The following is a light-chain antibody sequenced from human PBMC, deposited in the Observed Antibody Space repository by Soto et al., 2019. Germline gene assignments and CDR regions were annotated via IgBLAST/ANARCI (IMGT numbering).Light chain of an antibody. CDR2: DAS. CDR1: QSIKTW. J-gene: IGKJ5*01. CDR3: QQLNSPIT. Sequence: DIQMTQSPSTLSASVVDRFTITCRASQSIKTWLAWYQRKPGRAPNLLIYDASSLQSGVPSRFSGSGSGTEFTLTISSLQPEDFATYYCQQLNSPITFGQGTRLEI. V-gene: IGKV1-5*01.